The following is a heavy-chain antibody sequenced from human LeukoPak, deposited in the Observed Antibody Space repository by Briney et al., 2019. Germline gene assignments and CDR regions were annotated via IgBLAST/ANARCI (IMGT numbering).Heavy chain of an antibody. CDR3: ARDNSVGDNAWWFDL. CDR2: ISPTRGST. V-gene: IGHV1-46*01. Sequence: ASVKVSCKASGYTFTSYYMHWVRQDPGQALEWIGLISPTRGSTGYAQKFQGRVTMTRDMYTSTDYMELSSLRSEDTAIYYCARDNSVGDNAWWFDLWGQGTRVSVS. CDR1: GYTFTSYY. D-gene: IGHD1-26*01. J-gene: IGHJ5*02.